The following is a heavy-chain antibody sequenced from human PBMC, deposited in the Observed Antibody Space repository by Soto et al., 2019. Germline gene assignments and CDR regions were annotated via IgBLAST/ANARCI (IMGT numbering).Heavy chain of an antibody. CDR1: GFTFSSYA. CDR2: ISGSGTST. J-gene: IGHJ4*02. Sequence: EVQLLESGGGLVQPGGSLRLSCAASGFTFSSYAMNWVRQAPGKGLEWVSAISGSGTSTYYADSVEGRFVISRDNSKNTLYLQMTSLRAEDTAVYYCAKDVSYGDPFVYWGQGTLVTVSS. D-gene: IGHD4-17*01. V-gene: IGHV3-23*01. CDR3: AKDVSYGDPFVY.